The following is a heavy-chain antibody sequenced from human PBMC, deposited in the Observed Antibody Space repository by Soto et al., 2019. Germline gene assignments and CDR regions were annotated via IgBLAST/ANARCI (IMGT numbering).Heavy chain of an antibody. D-gene: IGHD2-2*01. CDR3: ARQDCSSTSCYGSNWFDP. CDR1: GYSFTSYW. J-gene: IGHJ5*02. V-gene: IGHV5-10-1*01. CDR2: IDPSDSYT. Sequence: PGESLKISCNGSGYSFTSYWISWVRQMPGKGLEWMGRIDPSDSYTNYSPSFQGHVTISADKSISTAYLQWSSLKASDTAMYYCARQDCSSTSCYGSNWFDPWGQGTLVTVSS.